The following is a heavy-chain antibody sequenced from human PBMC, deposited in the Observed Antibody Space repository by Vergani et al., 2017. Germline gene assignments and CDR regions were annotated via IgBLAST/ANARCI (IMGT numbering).Heavy chain of an antibody. CDR3: ARHSXVEWLVKLGWIDP. CDR1: GASIRSSNYY. D-gene: IGHD6-19*01. J-gene: IGHJ5*02. CDR2: IYYSGST. Sequence: QLQLQESGPGLVKPSVTLCLTCSVSGASIRSSNYYWGWIRQPPGKGLEWIASIYYSGSTYYNPSLKSRVTISVDTSKNQFSLKLSSVTAAETAVYFCARHSXVEWLVKLGWIDPWGQGILVTVSS. V-gene: IGHV4-39*01.